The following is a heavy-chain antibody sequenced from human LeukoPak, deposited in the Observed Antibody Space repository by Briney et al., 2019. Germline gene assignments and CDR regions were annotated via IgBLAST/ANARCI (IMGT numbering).Heavy chain of an antibody. CDR2: MYYSGST. Sequence: PSETLSLTCTVSGGSISSYYWSWIRQPPGKELEYIGYMYYSGSTNQNPSLKSRVTMSVDTSKNRFSLKLSSVTAADTAVYYCATSPIRGYYFDYWGQGTLVTVSS. CDR3: ATSPIRGYYFDY. D-gene: IGHD4-23*01. CDR1: GGSISSYY. V-gene: IGHV4-59*01. J-gene: IGHJ4*02.